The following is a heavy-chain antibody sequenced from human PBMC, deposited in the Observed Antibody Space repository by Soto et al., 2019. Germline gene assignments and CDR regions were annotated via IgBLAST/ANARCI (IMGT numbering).Heavy chain of an antibody. CDR1: GFTFSRYW. D-gene: IGHD2-15*01. CDR3: AREFRAGWSNYYYGMDV. V-gene: IGHV3-7*03. J-gene: IGHJ6*02. CDR2: IKQDGSEK. Sequence: GSLRLSCAASGFTFSRYWMSWVRQAPGKGLEWVANIKQDGSEKYYVDSVKGRFTISRDNAKNSLYLQMNSLRAEDTAVYYCAREFRAGWSNYYYGMDVWGQGTTVTVSS.